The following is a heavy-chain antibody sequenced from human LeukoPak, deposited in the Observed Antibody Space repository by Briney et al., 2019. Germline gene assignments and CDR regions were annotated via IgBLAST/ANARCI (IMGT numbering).Heavy chain of an antibody. CDR1: SGSFSGYY. V-gene: IGHV4-34*01. CDR2: INHCGST. CDR3: ARGQYCSGGSCYFLVDY. J-gene: IGHJ4*02. Sequence: SETLSLTCAVYSGSFSGYYWSWIRQPPGKGLEWIGEINHCGSTNYNPSLKSRVTISVDTSKNQFSLKLSSVTAADTAVYYCARGQYCSGGSCYFLVDYWGQGTLVTVSS. D-gene: IGHD2-15*01.